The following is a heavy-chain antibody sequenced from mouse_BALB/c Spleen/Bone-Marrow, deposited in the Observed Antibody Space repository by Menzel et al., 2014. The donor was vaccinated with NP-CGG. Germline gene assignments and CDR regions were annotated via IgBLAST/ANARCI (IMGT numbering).Heavy chain of an antibody. CDR2: INPGSGGT. Sequence: QVQLKQSGAELVRPGTSVKVSCKASGYALTSYLIDWVKQRPGQGLEWIGVINPGSGGTNYNEKFKGKATLTADKSSSTAYMQLSSLTSDDSAVYFCARDGDYDEGYAMDYWGQGTSVTVSS. CDR3: ARDGDYDEGYAMDY. V-gene: IGHV1-54*01. D-gene: IGHD2-4*01. J-gene: IGHJ4*01. CDR1: GYALTSYL.